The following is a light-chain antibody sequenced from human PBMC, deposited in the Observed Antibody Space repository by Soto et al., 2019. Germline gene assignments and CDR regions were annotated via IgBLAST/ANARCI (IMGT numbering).Light chain of an antibody. V-gene: IGKV1D-12*01. CDR3: KQANSFPPT. Sequence: DIQVTQSPSSVSASVGDRVTITCRASQDINNWLAWYQQKPGKAPKLLIYTTSNLQSGVPSRFSGSGSGTAFTLTINSLQPEDFAPYYCKQANSFPPTFGGGTKVELK. J-gene: IGKJ4*01. CDR1: QDINNW. CDR2: TTS.